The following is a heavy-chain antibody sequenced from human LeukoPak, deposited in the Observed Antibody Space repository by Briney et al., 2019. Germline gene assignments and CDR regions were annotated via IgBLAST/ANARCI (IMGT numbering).Heavy chain of an antibody. CDR1: GITFSNYG. V-gene: IGHV3-30*02. Sequence: GGSLRLSCAASGITFSNYGMHWVRQAPGKGLEWVAFIRYDGSNKYYTDSVKGRFTISRDNSKNTLYLQMNSLRAEDTAVYFCAKDWSELTTTHYFYYMDVWGKGTTVTISS. CDR3: AKDWSELTTTHYFYYMDV. D-gene: IGHD4/OR15-4a*01. J-gene: IGHJ6*03. CDR2: IRYDGSNK.